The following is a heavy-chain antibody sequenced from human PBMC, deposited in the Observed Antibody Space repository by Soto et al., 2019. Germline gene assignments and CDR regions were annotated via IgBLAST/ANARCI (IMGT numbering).Heavy chain of an antibody. V-gene: IGHV4-59*01. Sequence: SETLSLTCTVSGGSISSYYWSWIRQPPGKGLEWIGYIYYSGSTNYNPSLKSRVTISVDTSKNQFSLKLSSVTAADTAVYYCARLDYGDYGGVFFDYWGQGTLVTV. J-gene: IGHJ4*02. CDR2: IYYSGST. CDR3: ARLDYGDYGGVFFDY. CDR1: GGSISSYY. D-gene: IGHD4-17*01.